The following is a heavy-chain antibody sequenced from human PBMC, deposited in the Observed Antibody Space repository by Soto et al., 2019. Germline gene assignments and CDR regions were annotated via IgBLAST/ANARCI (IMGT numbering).Heavy chain of an antibody. Sequence: PSETLSLTCTVSGVSISSGGHYWSWIRQHPGKGLEWIGNIYYSGRTYYNPSLKSRVILSVDTSKNHFSMTLRSGTTADSAMYSCASVIGGDSEYYLDFWGQGALVTVSS. CDR2: IYYSGRT. J-gene: IGHJ4*02. CDR1: GVSISSGGHY. D-gene: IGHD2-21*02. V-gene: IGHV4-31*03. CDR3: ASVIGGDSEYYLDF.